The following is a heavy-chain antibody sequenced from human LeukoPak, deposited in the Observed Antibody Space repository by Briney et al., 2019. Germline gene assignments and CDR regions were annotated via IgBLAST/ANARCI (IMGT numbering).Heavy chain of an antibody. D-gene: IGHD4-23*01. CDR2: IKQDGSEK. V-gene: IGHV3-7*04. Sequence: PGGSLRLSCAASGFTFSSHWMSWVRQAPGKGLEWVANIKQDGSEKAYVDSVKGRFTISRDNAKNSLYLQMNSLRADDTAVYYCARDLLYGGHSPFDFWGQGTLVTVSS. CDR3: ARDLLYGGHSPFDF. CDR1: GFTFSSHW. J-gene: IGHJ4*02.